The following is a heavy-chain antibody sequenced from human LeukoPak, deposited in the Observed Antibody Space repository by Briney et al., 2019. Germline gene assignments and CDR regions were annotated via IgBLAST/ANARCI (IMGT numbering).Heavy chain of an antibody. CDR1: GDSVSSNSAA. J-gene: IGHJ4*02. Sequence: SQTLSLTCVISGDSVSSNSAAWNWIRQSPSRGLEWLGRTYYRSKWYYDYSVAVKSRATINPDTSKNQFSLQLSSVTPEDTAVYYCVRDPVGGSTIFDCWGQGTLVTVS. CDR3: VRDPVGGSTIFDC. D-gene: IGHD1-26*01. V-gene: IGHV6-1*01. CDR2: TYYRSKWYY.